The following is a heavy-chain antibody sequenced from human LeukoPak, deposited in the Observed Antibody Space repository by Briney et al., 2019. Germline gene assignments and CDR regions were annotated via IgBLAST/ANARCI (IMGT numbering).Heavy chain of an antibody. CDR1: GFTFSSYE. V-gene: IGHV3-48*03. CDR2: ISISGSTI. J-gene: IGHJ4*02. D-gene: IGHD3-16*01. Sequence: PGGSLRLSCAASGFTFSSYEMNWVRQAPGKGLEWVSYISISGSTIYYADSVKGRFTISRDNAKNSLYLQMNSLRAGDTAVYYCARGLGRGSSTLDYWGQGTLVTVSS. CDR3: ARGLGRGSSTLDY.